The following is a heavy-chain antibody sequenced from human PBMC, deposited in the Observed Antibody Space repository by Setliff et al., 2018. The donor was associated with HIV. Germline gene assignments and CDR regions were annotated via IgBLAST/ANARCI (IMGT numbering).Heavy chain of an antibody. CDR3: GRTMTYYYLCMDV. CDR2: IYHGRNT. J-gene: IGHJ6*03. Sequence: SETLSLTCDVSGGSISSNSWWTWVRQPPGKGLEWIGQIYHGRNTSYHPSRKSRLTMSIDKSKNQVSLELSSVTAADTAVYYCGRTMTYYYLCMDVWGNGTTVTVSS. V-gene: IGHV4-4*02. CDR1: GGSISSNSW.